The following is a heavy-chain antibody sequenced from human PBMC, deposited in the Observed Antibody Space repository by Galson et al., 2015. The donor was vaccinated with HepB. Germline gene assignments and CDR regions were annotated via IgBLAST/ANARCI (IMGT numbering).Heavy chain of an antibody. CDR2: INAGNGNT. J-gene: IGHJ4*02. D-gene: IGHD2-8*02. CDR3: ARGKSKVVYAPSFDY. V-gene: IGHV1-3*01. CDR1: GYTFTSYA. Sequence: SVKVSCKASGYTFTSYAMHWVRQAPGQRLEWMGWINAGNGNTKYSQKFQGRVTITRDTSASTAYMELSSLRSEDTAVYYCARGKSKVVYAPSFDYWGQGTLVTVSS.